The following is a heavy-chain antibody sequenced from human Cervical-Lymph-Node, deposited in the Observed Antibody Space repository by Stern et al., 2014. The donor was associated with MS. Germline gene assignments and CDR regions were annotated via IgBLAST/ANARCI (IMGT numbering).Heavy chain of an antibody. V-gene: IGHV3-30*04. Sequence: DPLVESGGGVVQPGRALRLSCAASGFVFRRYALHWVRKAPGKGLEWVALIAYDGRDKYYTDSVKGRFTVSRDNSNNTVDLEMNSLRLEDTAVYYCAKGGSGSYLDWGQGSLVTVSS. CDR2: IAYDGRDK. CDR1: GFVFRRYA. J-gene: IGHJ4*02. CDR3: AKGGSGSYLD. D-gene: IGHD1-26*01.